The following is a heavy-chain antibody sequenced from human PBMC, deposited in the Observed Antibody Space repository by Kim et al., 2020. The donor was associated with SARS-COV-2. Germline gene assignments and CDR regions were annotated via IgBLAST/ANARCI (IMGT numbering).Heavy chain of an antibody. D-gene: IGHD3-10*01. CDR1: GFTFSSYA. J-gene: IGHJ5*02. CDR2: ISYDGSNK. CDR3: ARGFRGFRDPRHRWFDP. Sequence: GGSLRLSCAASGFTFSSYAMHWVRQAPGKGLEWVAVISYDGSNKYYADSVKGRFTISRDNSKNTLYLQMNSLRAEDTAVYYCARGFRGFRDPRHRWFDPWGQGTLVTVSS. V-gene: IGHV3-30-3*01.